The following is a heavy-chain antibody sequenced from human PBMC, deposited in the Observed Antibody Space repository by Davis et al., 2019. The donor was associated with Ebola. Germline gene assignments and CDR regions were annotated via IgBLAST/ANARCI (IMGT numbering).Heavy chain of an antibody. D-gene: IGHD2-8*01. Sequence: GESLKISCAASGFTFSSYSMNWVRQAPGKGLEWVSSISSSSSYIYYADSVKGRFTISRDNAKNSLYLQMNSLRAEDTAVYYCARGLPGTIFDSWGQGTLVTVSS. CDR3: ARGLPGTIFDS. J-gene: IGHJ4*02. CDR1: GFTFSSYS. V-gene: IGHV3-21*01. CDR2: ISSSSSYI.